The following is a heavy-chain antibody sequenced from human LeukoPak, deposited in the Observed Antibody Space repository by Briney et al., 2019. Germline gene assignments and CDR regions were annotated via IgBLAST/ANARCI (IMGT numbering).Heavy chain of an antibody. D-gene: IGHD3-3*01. V-gene: IGHV4-59*01. CDR2: IYYSGST. CDR3: ARVRSGYDYYYYYMDV. Sequence: SETLSLTCTVSGGSISTYYWNWIRQPPGKGLEWIGCIYYSGSTNYNPSLKSRVTISVDTSKDQFSLKLSSVTAADTAVYYCARVRSGYDYYYYYMDVWGKGTTVTVSS. CDR1: GGSISTYY. J-gene: IGHJ6*03.